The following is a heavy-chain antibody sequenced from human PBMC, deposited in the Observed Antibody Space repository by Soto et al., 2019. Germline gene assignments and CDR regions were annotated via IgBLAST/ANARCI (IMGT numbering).Heavy chain of an antibody. CDR1: GFTFSSYA. CDR2: ISGSGGST. J-gene: IGHJ6*02. Sequence: GAYPRLSSAASGFTFSSYAMSWIRQAPGKGLEWVSAISGSGGSTYYADSVKGRFTISRDNSKNTLYLQMNSLRAEDTAVYYCAKDSASNLQLGLLPREGVFGLEVRGQGTTVTVAS. CDR3: AKDSASNLQLGLLPREGVFGLEV. V-gene: IGHV3-23*01. D-gene: IGHD5-18*01.